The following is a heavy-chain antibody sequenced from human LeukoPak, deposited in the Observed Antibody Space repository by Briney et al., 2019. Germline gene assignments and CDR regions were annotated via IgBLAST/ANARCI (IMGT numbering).Heavy chain of an antibody. Sequence: ASVKVSCKASGYTFTSYDFNWVRQATGQRPEWMGWMSPNSGDTGYAQKFQDRVTMTRNTSISTAYMEPSSLRSDDTAVYYCARGPPNWGYDYWGPGTLVTVSS. CDR1: GYTFTSYD. CDR3: ARGPPNWGYDY. V-gene: IGHV1-8*01. D-gene: IGHD7-27*01. CDR2: MSPNSGDT. J-gene: IGHJ4*02.